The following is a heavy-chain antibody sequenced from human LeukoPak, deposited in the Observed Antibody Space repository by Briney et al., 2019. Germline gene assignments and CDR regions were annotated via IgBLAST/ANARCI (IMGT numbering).Heavy chain of an antibody. J-gene: IGHJ4*02. V-gene: IGHV1-69*05. CDR2: IIPIFGTA. Sequence: ASVKVSCKASGGTFSSYAISWVRQAPGQGLEGMGGIIPIFGTANYAQKFQGRVTITTDESTSTAYMELSSLRSEDTAVYYCARAGLEMATITSFDYWGQGTLVTVSS. CDR3: ARAGLEMATITSFDY. D-gene: IGHD5-24*01. CDR1: GGTFSSYA.